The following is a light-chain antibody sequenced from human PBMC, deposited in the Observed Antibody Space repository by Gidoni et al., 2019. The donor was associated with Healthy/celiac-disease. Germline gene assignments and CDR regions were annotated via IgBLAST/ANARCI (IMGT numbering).Light chain of an antibody. J-gene: IGLJ2*01. CDR2: GNS. V-gene: IGLV1-40*01. CDR3: QSYDSSLSGFVV. CDR1: SSNIGAGYD. Sequence: QSVLTPPPSVSGAPGQRVTISCTGSSSNIGAGYDVHWYQQLPGTAPKLLIYGNSNRPSGVPDRFSGAKSGTSASLAISGLQAEDEADYYCQSYDSSLSGFVVVGGGTKLTVL.